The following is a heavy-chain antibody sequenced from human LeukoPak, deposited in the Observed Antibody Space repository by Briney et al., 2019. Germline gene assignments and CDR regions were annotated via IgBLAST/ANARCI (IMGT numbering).Heavy chain of an antibody. CDR2: ISGSGGST. J-gene: IGHJ4*02. CDR3: AKLPSPIVVVINRY. CDR1: GFTFSSYA. V-gene: IGHV3-23*01. D-gene: IGHD3-22*01. Sequence: GGSLRLSCAASGFTFSSYAMSWVRQAPGKGLEWVSAISGSGGSTYYADSVKGRFTISRDNFKNTLYLQMNSLRAEDTAVYYCAKLPSPIVVVINRYWGQGTLVTVSS.